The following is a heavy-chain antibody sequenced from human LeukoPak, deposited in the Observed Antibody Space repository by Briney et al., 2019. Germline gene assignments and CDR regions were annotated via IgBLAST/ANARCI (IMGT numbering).Heavy chain of an antibody. D-gene: IGHD3-10*01. Sequence: SETLSLTCTVSGGSTSSYYWSWIRQPPGKGLEWIGYIYYSGSTNYNPSLKSRVTISVDTSKNQFSLKLSSVTAADTAVYYCARVPGQDQWFGESWVYFDYWGQGTLVTVSS. CDR3: ARVPGQDQWFGESWVYFDY. CDR1: GGSTSSYY. J-gene: IGHJ4*02. CDR2: IYYSGST. V-gene: IGHV4-59*01.